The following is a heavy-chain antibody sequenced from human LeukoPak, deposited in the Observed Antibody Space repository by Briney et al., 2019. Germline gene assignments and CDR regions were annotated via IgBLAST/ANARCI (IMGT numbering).Heavy chain of an antibody. V-gene: IGHV3-30*03. CDR1: GFTFSSYG. CDR3: ARDPWTIVVVTKGYFDL. CDR2: ISYDGSNK. D-gene: IGHD2-21*02. J-gene: IGHJ2*01. Sequence: GRSLRLSCAASGFTFSSYGMHWVRQAPGKGLEWVAVISYDGSNKYYADSVRGRFTISRDNSKNTLYLQMNSLRAGDTALYYCARDPWTIVVVTKGYFDLWGRGTLVTVSS.